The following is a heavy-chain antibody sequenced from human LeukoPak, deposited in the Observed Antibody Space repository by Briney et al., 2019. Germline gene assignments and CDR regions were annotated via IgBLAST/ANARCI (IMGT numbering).Heavy chain of an antibody. CDR2: ISYTGST. CDR3: ARHLGVRIVVVPAAMLRGFFDY. D-gene: IGHD2-2*01. V-gene: IGHV4-59*08. J-gene: IGHJ4*02. CDR1: GGSTSSYY. Sequence: SETLSLTCTVSGGSTSSYYWTWIRQPPGKRLEWIGYISYTGSTNYNPSLKSRVTISVDTSKNQFSLKLSSVTAADTAVYYCARHLGVRIVVVPAAMLRGFFDYWGQGTLVTVSS.